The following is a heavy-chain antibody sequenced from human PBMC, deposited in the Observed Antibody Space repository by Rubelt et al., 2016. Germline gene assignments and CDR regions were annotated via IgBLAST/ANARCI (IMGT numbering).Heavy chain of an antibody. D-gene: IGHD1-1*01. J-gene: IGHJ5*02. CDR3: ARVTYTGNYGHGWFDP. CDR1: GGSISSGGYY. Sequence: QVQLQESAPGLVKPSQTLSLTCTVSGGSISSGGYYWTWIRQHPGKGLEWIGYIYYSGSTYYNPSLKSRVTISVDTSKNQFSLKVYSVTAADTAVYYCARVTYTGNYGHGWFDPWGQGTLVTVSS. CDR2: IYYSGST. V-gene: IGHV4-31*03.